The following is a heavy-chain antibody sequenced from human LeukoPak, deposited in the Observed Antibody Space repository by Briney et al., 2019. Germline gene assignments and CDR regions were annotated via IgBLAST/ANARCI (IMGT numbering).Heavy chain of an antibody. CDR2: MNPNSGNT. Sequence: ASVKVSCKASGYTFTSYDINWVRQATGQGLEWMGWMNPNSGNTGYAQKFQGRVTITRNTSISTAYMELSSLRSEDTAVYYCARTPHLAYERYYMDVWGKGTTVTVSS. V-gene: IGHV1-8*03. CDR3: ARTPHLAYERYYMDV. D-gene: IGHD3-3*01. J-gene: IGHJ6*03. CDR1: GYTFTSYD.